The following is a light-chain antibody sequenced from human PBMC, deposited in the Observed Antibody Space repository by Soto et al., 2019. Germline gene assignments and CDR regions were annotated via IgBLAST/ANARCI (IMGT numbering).Light chain of an antibody. V-gene: IGKV1-39*01. J-gene: IGKJ1*01. CDR2: AVS. Sequence: DIQMTPSPSSLSASVEDRVIITCRASENINSYLNWYQQKPGKAPKLLVYAVSSLQSGDPSRFSGSGSETLFTLTINNLQPEDSATYYCQQSYSRLVTLGQGNKVEIK. CDR3: QQSYSRLVT. CDR1: ENINSY.